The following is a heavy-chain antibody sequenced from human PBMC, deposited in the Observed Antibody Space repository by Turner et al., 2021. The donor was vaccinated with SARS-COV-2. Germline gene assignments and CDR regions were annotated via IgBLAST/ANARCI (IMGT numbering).Heavy chain of an antibody. CDR3: ARVQHIEGVTARSGNWAFDI. Sequence: QVQLVQSGAEVKKPGASVKVSCKASGYSLTDYYMHWVRQAPGQGLEWMGGMNPNSGGTNYEQKFQGRVTMTRNTSITTAYKELSRLRSDDTAVYNGARVQHIEGVTARSGNWAFDIWGQGTMVTVSS. CDR1: GYSLTDYY. CDR2: MNPNSGGT. D-gene: IGHD2-21*02. V-gene: IGHV1-2*02. J-gene: IGHJ3*02.